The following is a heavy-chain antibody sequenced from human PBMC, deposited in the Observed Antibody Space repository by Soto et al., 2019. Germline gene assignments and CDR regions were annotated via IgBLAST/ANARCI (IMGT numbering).Heavy chain of an antibody. D-gene: IGHD3-9*01. Sequence: EVQLVESGGGLVQPGRSLRLSCAASGFTFDDYAMHWVRQAPGKGLEWVSGISWNSGSIGYADSVKGRFTISRDNAKNSLYLQMNSLRAEDTALYYCAKTNANLTGPLAGNAYWGQGTLVTVSS. CDR3: AKTNANLTGPLAGNAY. J-gene: IGHJ4*02. CDR2: ISWNSGSI. V-gene: IGHV3-9*01. CDR1: GFTFDDYA.